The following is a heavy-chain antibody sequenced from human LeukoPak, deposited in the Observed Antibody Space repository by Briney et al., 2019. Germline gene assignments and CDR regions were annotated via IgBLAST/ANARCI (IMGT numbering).Heavy chain of an antibody. D-gene: IGHD2-15*01. CDR2: ISSSSSYI. J-gene: IGHJ4*02. CDR3: ARVAGGGPDY. Sequence: GGSLRLSCAASGFTFSSYSMNWVRQAPGKGLEWVSSISSSSSYIYYADSVKGRFTISRDNAKNSLYLQMNSLRAGDTAVYYCARVAGGGPDYWGQGTLVTVSS. V-gene: IGHV3-21*01. CDR1: GFTFSSYS.